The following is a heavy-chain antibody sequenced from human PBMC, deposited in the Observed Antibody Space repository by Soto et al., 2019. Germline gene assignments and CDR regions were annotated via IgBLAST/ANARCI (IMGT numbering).Heavy chain of an antibody. CDR2: ISYDGSNK. CDR1: GFTFSSYS. CDR3: ARDRGYYDSSGYYYFSTLTYYFDY. J-gene: IGHJ4*02. V-gene: IGHV3-30-3*01. D-gene: IGHD3-22*01. Sequence: SLRLSCAASGFTFSSYSMHWVRQAPGKGLEWVAVISYDGSNKYYADSVKGRFTISRDNSKNTLYLQMNSLRAEDTAVYYCARDRGYYDSSGYYYFSTLTYYFDYWGQGTLVTVSS.